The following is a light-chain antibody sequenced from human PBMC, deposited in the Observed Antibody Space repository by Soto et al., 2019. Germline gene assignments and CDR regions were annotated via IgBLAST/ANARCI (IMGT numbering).Light chain of an antibody. V-gene: IGKV1-5*03. CDR2: KAS. Sequence: DIQITQSPSTLSASVGDRVTIICRASQTISGWLAWYQQTQGKAPNILIYKASSLQSGVPSRFRGSGSGTEFTLPLSRLQPDDFSTYYCQQYNSSPWTFGQGTKVDIK. CDR3: QQYNSSPWT. CDR1: QTISGW. J-gene: IGKJ1*01.